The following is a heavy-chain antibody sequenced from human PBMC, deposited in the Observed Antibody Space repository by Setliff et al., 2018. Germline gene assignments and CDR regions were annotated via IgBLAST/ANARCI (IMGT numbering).Heavy chain of an antibody. CDR2: VYYSGNT. V-gene: IGHV4-39*07. CDR1: GGSISNSDYY. Sequence: PSETLSLTCSASGGSISNSDYYWDWIRQPPGKGLEWIGRVYYSGNTNYNPSLKSRVTISVDKSTNQFSLKLNSVTAADTAVYYCVRTDYSDGRYSMDVWGKGTTVTVSS. J-gene: IGHJ6*03. CDR3: VRTDYSDGRYSMDV. D-gene: IGHD6-19*01.